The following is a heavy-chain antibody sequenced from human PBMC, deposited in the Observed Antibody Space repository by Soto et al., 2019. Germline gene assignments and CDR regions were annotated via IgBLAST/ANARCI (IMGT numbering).Heavy chain of an antibody. CDR3: ARDLVSGSDFWRAYNGGYFDY. D-gene: IGHD3-3*01. Sequence: QVQLVQSGAEVKRPGASVKVSCKASGYPFRNYGITWVRQAPGQGLEWMAWISPYNGNTNYAQDLQGRVTMTTDTSTSTAYMELRSLTSEDTAMYYCARDLVSGSDFWRAYNGGYFDYWGQGTLVTVSS. CDR1: GYPFRNYG. J-gene: IGHJ4*02. V-gene: IGHV1-18*01. CDR2: ISPYNGNT.